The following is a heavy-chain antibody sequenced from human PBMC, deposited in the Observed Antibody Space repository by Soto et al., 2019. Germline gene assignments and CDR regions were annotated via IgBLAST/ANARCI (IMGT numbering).Heavy chain of an antibody. J-gene: IGHJ4*02. CDR2: IYSGGST. Sequence: EEQLVESGGDLVQPGGSLRLSCAASGFTVSNNYMSWVRQAPGKGLEWVSLIYSGGSTYYADSVKGRFTISRDSSKNTLYLQMNILRAEDTAMYYCATYSHKGYWGQGTLVNVSS. D-gene: IGHD1-26*01. CDR3: ATYSHKGY. CDR1: GFTVSNNY. V-gene: IGHV3-66*01.